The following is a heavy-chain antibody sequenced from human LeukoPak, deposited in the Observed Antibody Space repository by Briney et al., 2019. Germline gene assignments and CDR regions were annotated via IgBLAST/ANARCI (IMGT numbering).Heavy chain of an antibody. V-gene: IGHV3-15*07. Sequence: GGSLRLSCAASGFTFSNAWMNWARQAPGKGLEWVGRIKSKTDGGTTDYAAPVKGRFTISRDDSKNTLYLQMNSLKTEDTAVYYCTTANRSIAAAGTWWGRVDYWGQGTLVTVSS. D-gene: IGHD6-13*01. CDR3: TTANRSIAAAGTWWGRVDY. CDR1: GFTFSNAW. CDR2: IKSKTDGGTT. J-gene: IGHJ4*02.